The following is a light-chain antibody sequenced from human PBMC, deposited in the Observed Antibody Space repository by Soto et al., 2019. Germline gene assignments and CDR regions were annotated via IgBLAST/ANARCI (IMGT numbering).Light chain of an antibody. CDR3: QQYGGSPIT. CDR1: QSVTTR. Sequence: IVLTQSPGTLSLSPGERVTLSCRASQSVTTRLAWYQHKPGQAPTLLMSGASNRASGVPVRFSGSGSGTDFTLTITRLEPEDFAPYYCQQYGGSPITFGLGTRLEIK. J-gene: IGKJ5*01. CDR2: GAS. V-gene: IGKV3-20*01.